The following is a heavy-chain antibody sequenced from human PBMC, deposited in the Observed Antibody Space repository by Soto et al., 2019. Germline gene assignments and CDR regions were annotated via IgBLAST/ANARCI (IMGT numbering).Heavy chain of an antibody. CDR1: GFTFSSYG. J-gene: IGHJ4*02. D-gene: IGHD3-3*01. CDR3: AKDIPRFLEWLFDH. CDR2: ISYDGSNK. Sequence: QPGGSLRLSCAASGFTFSSYGMHWVRQAPGKGLEWVAVISYDGSNKYYADSVKGRFTISRDNSKNTLYLQMNSLRAEDTAVYYCAKDIPRFLEWLFDHWGQGTLVTVSS. V-gene: IGHV3-30*18.